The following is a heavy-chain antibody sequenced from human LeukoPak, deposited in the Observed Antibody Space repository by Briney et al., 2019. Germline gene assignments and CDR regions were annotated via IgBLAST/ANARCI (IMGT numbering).Heavy chain of an antibody. CDR2: IYYSGNT. CDR3: ARGVPNYYYGSGVSWFDP. CDR1: GGSISSYH. Sequence: SETLSLTCTVSGGSISSYHWSWIRQPPGKGLEWIGYIYYSGNTNYNPSLKSRVTVSVDTSKKQFSLKLSSVTAADTAVYYCARGVPNYYYGSGVSWFDPWGQGTLVTVSS. V-gene: IGHV4-59*01. D-gene: IGHD3-10*01. J-gene: IGHJ5*02.